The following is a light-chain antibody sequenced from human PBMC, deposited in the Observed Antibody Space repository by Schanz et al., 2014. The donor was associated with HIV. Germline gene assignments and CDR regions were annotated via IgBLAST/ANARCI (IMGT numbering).Light chain of an antibody. V-gene: IGLV2-23*01. J-gene: IGLJ2*01. CDR2: EGD. CDR3: AAWDDSLNGVI. Sequence: QSVLTQPASVSGSPGQSITISCTGTSSDVGTYYHLSWYQQHPGKAPKLMIYEGDKRPSGVSSRFSGSKSDNTASLTISRLQTEDEADYYCAAWDDSLNGVIFGGGTKLTVL. CDR1: SSDVGTYYH.